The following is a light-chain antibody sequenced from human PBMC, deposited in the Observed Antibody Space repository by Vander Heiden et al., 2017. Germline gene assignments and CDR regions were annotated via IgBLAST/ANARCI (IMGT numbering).Light chain of an antibody. CDR3: SAYTSSSTLV. CDR1: SSDVGGYNY. Sequence: QSALTQPASVSGSPGPSITISCTGTSSDVGGYNYVSWYQQHPGKAPKLMIYEVSNRPSGVANRFSGSKSGNTASLTISGRQAEDEADYYCSAYTSSSTLVFGGGTKLTVL. V-gene: IGLV2-14*01. CDR2: EVS. J-gene: IGLJ2*01.